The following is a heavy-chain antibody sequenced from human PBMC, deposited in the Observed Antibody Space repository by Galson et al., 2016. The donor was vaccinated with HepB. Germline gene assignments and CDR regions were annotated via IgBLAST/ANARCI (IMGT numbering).Heavy chain of an antibody. CDR3: AKRHEYCPAVGCSVDY. Sequence: SLRLSCAASGFSFSSYAMDWVRQAPGKGLEFVSGITNNGDTTDYADSVKGRFTISRDNSNNMLFLQISSLRADDTAVYYCAKRHEYCPAVGCSVDYWGQGTLVSVSS. D-gene: IGHD2/OR15-2a*01. CDR2: ITNNGDTT. J-gene: IGHJ4*02. CDR1: GFSFSSYA. V-gene: IGHV3-64D*06.